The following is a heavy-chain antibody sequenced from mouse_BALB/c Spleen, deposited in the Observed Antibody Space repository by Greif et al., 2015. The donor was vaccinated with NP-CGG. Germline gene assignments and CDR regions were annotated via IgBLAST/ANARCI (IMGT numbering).Heavy chain of an antibody. CDR3: ARHGLGDWFAY. J-gene: IGHJ3*01. CDR2: ISSGGSYT. D-gene: IGHD3-3*01. Sequence: DVMLVESGGGLVKPGGSLKLSCAASGFTFSSYAMSWVRQTPEKRLEWVATISSGGSYTYYPDSMKGRFTISRDNAKNTLYLQMSSLRSEDTAMYYCARHGLGDWFAYWGQGTLVTVSA. V-gene: IGHV5-9-3*01. CDR1: GFTFSSYA.